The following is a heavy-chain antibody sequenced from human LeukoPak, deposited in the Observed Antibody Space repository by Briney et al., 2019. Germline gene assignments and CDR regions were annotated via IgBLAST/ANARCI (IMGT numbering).Heavy chain of an antibody. D-gene: IGHD3-22*01. J-gene: IGHJ4*02. V-gene: IGHV4-34*01. CDR3: ARSHPPYYYDSSGYYYFDY. CDR2: INHSGST. CDR1: GGSFSGYY. Sequence: NTSETLSLTCAVYGGSFSGYYWSWIRQPPGKGLEWIGEINHSGSTNYNPSLKSRVTISVDTSKNQFSLKLSSVTAADTAVYYCARSHPPYYYDSSGYYYFDYWGQGTLVTVSS.